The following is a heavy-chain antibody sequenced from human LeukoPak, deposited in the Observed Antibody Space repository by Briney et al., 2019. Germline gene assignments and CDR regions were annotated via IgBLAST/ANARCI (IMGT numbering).Heavy chain of an antibody. CDR1: GFTFSIYG. CDR2: IWYEVGNK. D-gene: IGHD3-16*01. CDR3: ARAGDNKSYYYYMDV. Sequence: GRSLRPSCAASGFTFSIYGMHWVRQAPGRGLEWVAVIWYEVGNKYYADSVKGRLTISRENSKNTLYLQMTSLTAEDTAVYYWARAGDNKSYYYYMDVWGKGTTVTVSS. V-gene: IGHV3-33*01. J-gene: IGHJ6*03.